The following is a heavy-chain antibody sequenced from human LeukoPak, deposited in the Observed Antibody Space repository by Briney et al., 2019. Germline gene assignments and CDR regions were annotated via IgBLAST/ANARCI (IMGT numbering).Heavy chain of an antibody. Sequence: SLELSCAASGFPFEDYAMDWGRQAPGKGLEGVSGISWNSGSIGYAVSVKRRFTISRDNAKNSLYLQMNSLRAEDTALYYCAKDNGGDYYDSSGYYNAWGQGTLVTVSS. V-gene: IGHV3-9*01. D-gene: IGHD3-22*01. CDR3: AKDNGGDYYDSSGYYNA. J-gene: IGHJ5*02. CDR2: ISWNSGSI. CDR1: GFPFEDYA.